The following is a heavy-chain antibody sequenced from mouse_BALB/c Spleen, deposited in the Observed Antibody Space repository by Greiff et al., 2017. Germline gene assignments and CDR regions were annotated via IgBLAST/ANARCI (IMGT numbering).Heavy chain of an antibody. V-gene: IGHV5-6*01. CDR3: ARTGTDYAMDY. CDR1: GFTFSSYG. CDR2: ISSGGSYT. Sequence: EVQRVESGGDLVKPGGSLKLSCAASGFTFSSYGMSWVRQTPDKRLEWVATISSGGSYTYYPDSVKGRFTISRDNAKNTLYLQMSRLKSEDTAMYYCARTGTDYAMDYWGQGTTVTVSA. D-gene: IGHD4-1*01. J-gene: IGHJ4*01.